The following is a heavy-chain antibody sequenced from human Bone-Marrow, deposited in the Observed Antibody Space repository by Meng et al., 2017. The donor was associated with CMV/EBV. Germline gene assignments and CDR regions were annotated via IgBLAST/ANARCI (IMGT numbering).Heavy chain of an antibody. J-gene: IGHJ6*02. V-gene: IGHV1-8*01. CDR3: ARGHLPVNEYPKIVTYYYYGMDV. CDR2: MNPNSGNT. CDR1: GYTFTSYD. Sequence: ASVKVSCKASGYTFTSYDINWVRQATGQGLEWMGWMNPNSGNTGYAQKYQGRVTMTRNTTISTAYKELSSLRSEDTAVYYFARGHLPVNEYPKIVTYYYYGMDVWGQGTTVTVSS. D-gene: IGHD2-2*01.